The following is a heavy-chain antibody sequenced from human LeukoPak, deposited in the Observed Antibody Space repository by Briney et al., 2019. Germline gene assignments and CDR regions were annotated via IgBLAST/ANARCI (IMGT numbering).Heavy chain of an antibody. V-gene: IGHV3-73*01. D-gene: IGHD2/OR15-2a*01. J-gene: IGHJ3*01. CDR2: ITNNAKTYAT. CDR3: CTFNRFAAFDL. Sequence: GGSLRLSCAASGFTLSGSAIHGVRQASGKGLEWVGRITNNAKTYATEYAASVKGRFTISRDVSKNTAYLLMNSLKTEDTAVYYCCTFNRFAAFDLWGQGTLVSVSS. CDR1: GFTLSGSA.